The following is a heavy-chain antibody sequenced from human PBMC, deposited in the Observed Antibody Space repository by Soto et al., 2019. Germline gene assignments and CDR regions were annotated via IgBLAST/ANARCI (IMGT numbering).Heavy chain of an antibody. Sequence: SETLSLTCAVYGGSFSGYYWSWIRQPPGKGLEWIGEINHSGSTNYNPSLKSRVTISVDTPKNQFSLKLSSVTAADTAVYYCARRTVVPTNQARFDPWGQGTLVTVSS. V-gene: IGHV4-34*01. CDR1: GGSFSGYY. D-gene: IGHD2-2*01. CDR2: INHSGST. J-gene: IGHJ5*02. CDR3: ARRTVVPTNQARFDP.